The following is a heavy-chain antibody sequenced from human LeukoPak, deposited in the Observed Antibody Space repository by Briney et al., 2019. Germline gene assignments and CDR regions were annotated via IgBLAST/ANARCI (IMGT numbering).Heavy chain of an antibody. D-gene: IGHD2-2*01. CDR3: ARAEDIVVVPVYDALDI. V-gene: IGHV4-61*02. CDR1: GGSISSGSYY. CDR2: IYTSGST. Sequence: PSETLSLTCTVSGGSISSGSYYWSWIRQPAGKGLEWIGRIYTSGSTNYNPSLKSRVTISVDTSKNQFSLKLSSVTAADTAVYYCARAEDIVVVPVYDALDIWGQGTMVTVSS. J-gene: IGHJ3*02.